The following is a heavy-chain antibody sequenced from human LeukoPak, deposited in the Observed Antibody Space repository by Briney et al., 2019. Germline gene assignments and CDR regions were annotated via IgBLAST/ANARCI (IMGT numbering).Heavy chain of an antibody. CDR3: ARDLQTLYYFDY. CDR2: INPSGGST. CDR1: GYTFTSYY. J-gene: IGHJ4*02. D-gene: IGHD4-11*01. Sequence: ASVKVSCKASGYTFTSYYMHWLRQAPGQGLEWMGIINPSGGSTSYAQKFQGRVTMTRDTSTSTVYMELSSLRSEDTAVYYCARDLQTLYYFDYWGQGTLATVSS. V-gene: IGHV1-46*01.